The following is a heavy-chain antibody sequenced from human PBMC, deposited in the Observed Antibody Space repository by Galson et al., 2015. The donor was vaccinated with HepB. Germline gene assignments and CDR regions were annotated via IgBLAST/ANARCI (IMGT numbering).Heavy chain of an antibody. Sequence: SETLSLTCTVSGGSISSSSYYWGWIRQPPGKGLEWIGNIYYSGSTYYNPSLKSRVTISVDTSKNQFSLKLSSVTAADTAVYYCARADSGTDPQFWGQGTLVTVSS. CDR1: GGSISSSSYY. V-gene: IGHV4-39*01. D-gene: IGHD1-14*01. J-gene: IGHJ4*02. CDR2: IYYSGST. CDR3: ARADSGTDPQF.